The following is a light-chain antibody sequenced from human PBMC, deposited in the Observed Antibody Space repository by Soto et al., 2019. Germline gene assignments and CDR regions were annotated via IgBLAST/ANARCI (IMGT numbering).Light chain of an antibody. J-gene: IGLJ2*01. V-gene: IGLV1-36*01. CDR1: SSNIGNNA. Sequence: QSVLTQPPSVSEAPRQRVTISCSGSSSNIGNNAVNWYQQLPGKAPKLLIYYDDLLPSGVSDRFSGSKSGTSASLAISGLQSEDEADYYCAACDDSLNVVVFGGGTKVTVL. CDR3: AACDDSLNVVV. CDR2: YDD.